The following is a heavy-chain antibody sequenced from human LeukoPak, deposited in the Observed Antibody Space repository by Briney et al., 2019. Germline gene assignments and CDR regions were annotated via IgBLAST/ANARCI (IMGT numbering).Heavy chain of an antibody. J-gene: IGHJ4*02. D-gene: IGHD1-26*01. CDR1: GFTFSSYG. CDR2: IRYDGSNK. Sequence: GGSLRLSCAASGFTFSSYGMHWVRQAPGKGLEWVAFIRYDGSNKYYADSVKGRFTISRDNSKNTLYLQMNSLRAEDTAVYYCAKVALLSSLGRYFDYWGQGTLVTVSS. CDR3: AKVALLSSLGRYFDY. V-gene: IGHV3-30*02.